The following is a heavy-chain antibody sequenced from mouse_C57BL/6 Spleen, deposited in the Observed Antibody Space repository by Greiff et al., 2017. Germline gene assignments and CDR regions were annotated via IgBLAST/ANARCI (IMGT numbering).Heavy chain of an antibody. CDR1: GYTFTSYW. V-gene: IGHV1-53*01. D-gene: IGHD1-1*01. Sequence: QVQLQQPGTELVKPGASVKLSCKASGYTFTSYWMHWVKQRPGQGLEWIGNINPSNGGTDYNEKFKSKATLTVDKATSTAYMQLSSLTSEDSAVYYCASPYGSSPGYAMDYWGQGTSVTVSS. J-gene: IGHJ4*01. CDR3: ASPYGSSPGYAMDY. CDR2: INPSNGGT.